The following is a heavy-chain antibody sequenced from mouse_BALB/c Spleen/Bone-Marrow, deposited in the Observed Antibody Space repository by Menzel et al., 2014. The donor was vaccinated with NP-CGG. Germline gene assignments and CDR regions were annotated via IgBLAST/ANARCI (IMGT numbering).Heavy chain of an antibody. CDR1: GISITTGNYR. Sequence: DVKLVESGPGLVKPSQTVSLTCTVTGISITTGNYRWSWIRQFPGNKLEWIGHIYYSGTITYNPSLASRTTITRDTSKNQFFLEMNSLTAEDTATYYCARGAMITTGYFDYWGQGTTLTVSS. CDR3: ARGAMITTGYFDY. J-gene: IGHJ2*01. V-gene: IGHV3-5*02. D-gene: IGHD2-4*01. CDR2: IYYSGTI.